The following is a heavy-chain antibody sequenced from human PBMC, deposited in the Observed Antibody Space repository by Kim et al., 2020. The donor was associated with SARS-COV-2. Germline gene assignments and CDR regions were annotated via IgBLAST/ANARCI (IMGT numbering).Heavy chain of an antibody. V-gene: IGHV3-11*06. CDR3: ASFGSYCSSTSCSIGSYY. D-gene: IGHD2-2*01. Sequence: KGRFTISRDNAKTSLYLQMNSLRAEDTAVYYCASFGSYCSSTSCSIGSYYWGQGTLVTVSS. J-gene: IGHJ4*02.